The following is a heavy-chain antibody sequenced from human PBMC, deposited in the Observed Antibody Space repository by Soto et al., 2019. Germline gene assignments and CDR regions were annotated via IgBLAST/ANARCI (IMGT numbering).Heavy chain of an antibody. V-gene: IGHV4-38-2*02. CDR3: AREKVGTTFFDN. CDR2: IYPSVSS. Sequence: PSETLSRTCSVSGFAISRGYYWSWVRQPPGKGLECIGSIYPSVSSYHNPSLATRLRLSIDTSKNQFTLNLTSVTAADTALYFCAREKVGTTFFDNWGQGIQVTVSS. J-gene: IGHJ4*02. CDR1: GFAISRGYY. D-gene: IGHD1-1*01.